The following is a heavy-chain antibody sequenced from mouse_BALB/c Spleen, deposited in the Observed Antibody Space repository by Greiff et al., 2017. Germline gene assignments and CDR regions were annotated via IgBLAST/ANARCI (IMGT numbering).Heavy chain of an antibody. Sequence: DVKLVESGAELVKPGASVKLSCTASGFNIKDTYMHWVKQRPEQGLEWIGRIDPANGNTKYDPKFQGKATITADTSSNTAYLQLSSLTSEDTAVYYCARLYYGSSYWYFDVWGAGTTVTVSS. V-gene: IGHV14-3*02. CDR1: GFNIKDTY. CDR2: IDPANGNT. J-gene: IGHJ1*01. D-gene: IGHD1-1*01. CDR3: ARLYYGSSYWYFDV.